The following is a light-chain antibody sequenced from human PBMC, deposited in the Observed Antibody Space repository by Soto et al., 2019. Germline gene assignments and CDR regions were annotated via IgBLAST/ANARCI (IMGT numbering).Light chain of an antibody. CDR3: QQYNDWPTIT. Sequence: EIVMTQSPATLSVPPGDRATLSCRASKSVRTDLAWYQQQPGQAPRLLIYGGSIRAADVPDRFSGSGSGKEFTLTISTLQSEEFAVYYCQQYNDWPTITFGQGTRLEI. CDR1: KSVRTD. CDR2: GGS. V-gene: IGKV3-15*01. J-gene: IGKJ5*01.